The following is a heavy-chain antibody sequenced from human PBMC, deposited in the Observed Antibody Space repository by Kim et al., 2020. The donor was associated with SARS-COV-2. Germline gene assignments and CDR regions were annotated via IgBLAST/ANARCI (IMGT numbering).Heavy chain of an antibody. Sequence: GGSLRLSCAASGFTFSRYAMHWVRQAPGKGLEWMALISYDGGNKYYADSVRGRFTISRDSSNNTLYLQMKRLRAEDTAVYYCSRGEDIVVVPAADPDFWG. CDR3: SRGEDIVVVPAADPDF. D-gene: IGHD2-2*01. V-gene: IGHV3-30-3*01. CDR1: GFTFSRYA. CDR2: ISYDGGNK. J-gene: IGHJ6*01.